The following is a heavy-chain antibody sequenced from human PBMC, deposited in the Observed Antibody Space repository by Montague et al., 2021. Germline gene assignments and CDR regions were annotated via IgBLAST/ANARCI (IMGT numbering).Heavy chain of an antibody. J-gene: IGHJ5*02. CDR2: INHSGGF. CDR3: AKDSGWHWFDP. Sequence: SETLSLTCEVYGGSFIGNSWSWIRQAPGKGPEWIGSINHSGGFDYRPSLKSRATVSVDASKRQTSLGLRFVSAADTAVYFCAKDSGWHWFDPWGQGTLVTVTS. D-gene: IGHD6-19*01. CDR1: GGSFIGNS. V-gene: IGHV4-34*01.